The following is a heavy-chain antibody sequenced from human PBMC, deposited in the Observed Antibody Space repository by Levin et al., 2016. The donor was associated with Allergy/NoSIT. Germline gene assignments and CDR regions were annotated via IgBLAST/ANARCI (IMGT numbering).Heavy chain of an antibody. Sequence: WVRQAPGQGLEWMGGIIPIFGTTNYAQKFQGRVTITADESTSTAYMKLSSLRSEGTAVYYCARGNQYQLLNGYYYYGLDVWGQGTTVTVSS. D-gene: IGHD2-2*01. V-gene: IGHV1-69*01. J-gene: IGHJ6*02. CDR2: IIPIFGTT. CDR3: ARGNQYQLLNGYYYYGLDV.